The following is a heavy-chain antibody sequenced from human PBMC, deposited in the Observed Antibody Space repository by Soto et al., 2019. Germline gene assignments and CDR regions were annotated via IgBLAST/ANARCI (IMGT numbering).Heavy chain of an antibody. Sequence: GGSLRLSCAASGFTFGDYYMTWIRQAPGKGLEWVSSISSSSSYIYYADSVKGRFTISRDNAKNSLYLQMNSLRAEDTAVYYCARWVLGYCSSTSCYGGAYYYYYMDVWGKGTTVTVSS. J-gene: IGHJ6*03. CDR3: ARWVLGYCSSTSCYGGAYYYYYMDV. CDR2: ISSSSSYI. CDR1: GFTFGDYY. D-gene: IGHD2-2*01. V-gene: IGHV3-11*06.